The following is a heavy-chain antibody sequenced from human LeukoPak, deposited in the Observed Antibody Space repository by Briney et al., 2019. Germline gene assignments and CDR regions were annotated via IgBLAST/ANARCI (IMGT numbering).Heavy chain of an antibody. CDR2: IYYSGST. Sequence: SETLSLTCTVSGGSISSRSFYWGWIRQPPGKGLEWFGSIYYSGSTYYNPSLKSRVTISVDTSKNQFSLKLSSVTAADTAVYYCARRIILGIQGFDPWGQGTLVTVSS. CDR1: GGSISSRSFY. J-gene: IGHJ5*02. V-gene: IGHV4-39*01. CDR3: ARRIILGIQGFDP. D-gene: IGHD7-27*01.